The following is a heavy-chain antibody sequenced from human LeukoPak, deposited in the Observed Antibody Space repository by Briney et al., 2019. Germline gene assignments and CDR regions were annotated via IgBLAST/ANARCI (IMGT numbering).Heavy chain of an antibody. CDR3: ARSLVVAATITLDY. D-gene: IGHD2-15*01. CDR2: IYPGDFDT. V-gene: IGHV5-51*01. Sequence: GVSLQISCTGSGYSFTSYWIGWVRQMTGKGLEWMGIIYPGDFDTRYSPSFQGQVTISADKSISTAYLQWSSLKAADTAMYYCARSLVVAATITLDYWGQGTLVTVSS. J-gene: IGHJ4*02. CDR1: GYSFTSYW.